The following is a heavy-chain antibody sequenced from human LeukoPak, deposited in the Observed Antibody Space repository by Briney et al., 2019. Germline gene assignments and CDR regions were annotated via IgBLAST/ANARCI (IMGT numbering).Heavy chain of an antibody. Sequence: GGSLRLSCAASGFTFSSYGLSWVRQAPGKGLEWVSAISGSGGSTYYADSVKGRFTISRDNSKNTLYLQMNSLRAEDTAVYYCAKRGAEVGATVAPGDYWGQGTLVTVSS. J-gene: IGHJ4*02. V-gene: IGHV3-23*01. D-gene: IGHD1-26*01. CDR3: AKRGAEVGATVAPGDY. CDR2: ISGSGGST. CDR1: GFTFSSYG.